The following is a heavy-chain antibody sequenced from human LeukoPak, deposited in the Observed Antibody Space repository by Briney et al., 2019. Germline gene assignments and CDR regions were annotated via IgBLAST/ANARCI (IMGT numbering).Heavy chain of an antibody. V-gene: IGHV4-59*12. CDR2: IYYSGST. CDR3: ARENRKSSDVYDSSGYFPYYYYGMDV. CDR1: GGSMSPYH. D-gene: IGHD3-22*01. Sequence: PSETLSLTCTVSGGSMSPYHWGWIRQPPGKGLEWTGYIYYSGSTNYNPSLKSRVTISVDTSKNQFSLKLSSVTAADTAVYYCARENRKSSDVYDSSGYFPYYYYGMDVWGQGTTVTVSS. J-gene: IGHJ6*02.